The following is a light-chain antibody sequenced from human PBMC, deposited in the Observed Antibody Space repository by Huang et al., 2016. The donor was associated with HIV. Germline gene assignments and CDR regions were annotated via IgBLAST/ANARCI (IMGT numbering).Light chain of an antibody. CDR2: GAS. V-gene: IGKV3-20*01. J-gene: IGKJ1*01. CDR3: QHYGSPPWT. CDR1: QRISSSS. Sequence: EIVLTQSPGTLSSSPGERATLSCRASQRISSSSLAWYQQKPGQTTRLIIYGASNRATGIPYRFRGSGSGTDFTLTISRLEPEDFAVYYCQHYGSPPWTFGQGTKVEIK.